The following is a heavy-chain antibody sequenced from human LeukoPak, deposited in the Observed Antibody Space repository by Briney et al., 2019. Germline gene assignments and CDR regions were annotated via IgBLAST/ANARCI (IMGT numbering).Heavy chain of an antibody. J-gene: IGHJ3*02. CDR3: ARGFVDTAMGDAFDI. CDR2: IYTSGST. V-gene: IGHV4-4*07. D-gene: IGHD5-18*01. CDR1: GGSISSYY. Sequence: PSETLSLTCTASGGSISSYYWSWLRQPAGKGLEWIGRIYTSGSTNYNPSLKSRVTMSVDTSKNQFSLKLSSVTAADTAVYYCARGFVDTAMGDAFDIWGQGTMVTVSS.